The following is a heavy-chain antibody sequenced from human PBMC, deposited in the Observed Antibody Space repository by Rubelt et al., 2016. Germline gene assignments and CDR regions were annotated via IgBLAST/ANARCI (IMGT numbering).Heavy chain of an antibody. CDR3: ARDYCSGGSCYSVFDY. CDR1: GYTFTSYG. Sequence: QVQLVQSGAEVKKPGASVKVSCKASGYTFTSYGISWVRQAPGQGLEWMGWISAYNGNTNYAQKLQGRVTMTTDKSTSTAYMELRSLRSDDTAVYYCARDYCSGGSCYSVFDYWGQGTLVTVSS. V-gene: IGHV1-18*01. J-gene: IGHJ4*02. CDR2: ISAYNGNT. D-gene: IGHD2-15*01.